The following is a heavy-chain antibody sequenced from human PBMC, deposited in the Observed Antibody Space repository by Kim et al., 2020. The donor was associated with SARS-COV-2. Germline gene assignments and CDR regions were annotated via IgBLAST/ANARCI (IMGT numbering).Heavy chain of an antibody. Sequence: GGSLRLSCAASGFTFSSYAMSWVRQAPGKGLEGVSGISGSGGNTYYADSVKGRFTISRDNSKNTLYLQMNSLRAEDTAVYYCAKDVSSGNGGSYYLFDCWGQGTLVTVSS. V-gene: IGHV3-23*01. CDR2: ISGSGGNT. D-gene: IGHD1-26*01. CDR3: AKDVSSGNGGSYYLFDC. CDR1: GFTFSSYA. J-gene: IGHJ4*02.